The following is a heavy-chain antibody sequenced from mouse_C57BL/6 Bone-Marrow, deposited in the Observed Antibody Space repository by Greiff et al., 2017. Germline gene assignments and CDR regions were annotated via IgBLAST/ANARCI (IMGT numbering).Heavy chain of an antibody. CDR3: ARGEPFYFDY. Sequence: QVQLQQPGAELVMPGASVKLSCKASGYTFTSYWMHWVKQRPGQGLEWIGEIDPSDSYTNYNQKFKGKSTLTVDKSSSTAYMQLSSLTSEDSAVYYCARGEPFYFDYWGQGTTLTVSS. CDR2: IDPSDSYT. CDR1: GYTFTSYW. V-gene: IGHV1-69*01. J-gene: IGHJ2*01.